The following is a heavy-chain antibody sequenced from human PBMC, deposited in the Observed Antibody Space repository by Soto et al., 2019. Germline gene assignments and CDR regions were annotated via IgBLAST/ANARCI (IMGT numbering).Heavy chain of an antibody. CDR3: ARDGLELPNWFDP. D-gene: IGHD1-7*01. Sequence: ASVKVSCKASGYSFTRYGIGWARQAPGQGLEWMGWINAYNGNTNYAQNNQGRVTLTTDTSTSTAYMELRSLRSDDTAVYYCARDGLELPNWFDPWGQRTLVTVSS. CDR2: INAYNGNT. J-gene: IGHJ5*02. CDR1: GYSFTRYG. V-gene: IGHV1-18*01.